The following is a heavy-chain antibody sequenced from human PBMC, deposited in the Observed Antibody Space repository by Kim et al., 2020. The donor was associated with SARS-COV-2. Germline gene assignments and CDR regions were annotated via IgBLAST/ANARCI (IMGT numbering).Heavy chain of an antibody. CDR3: AIGAGIFDY. J-gene: IGHJ4*02. V-gene: IGHV4-34*01. Sequence: SETLSLTCAVYGGSFSGYYWSWIRQPPGKGLEWIGEINHSGSTNYNPSLKSRVTISVDTSKNQFSLKLSSVTAADTAVYYCAIGAGIFDYWGQGTLVTVSS. D-gene: IGHD6-19*01. CDR2: INHSGST. CDR1: GGSFSGYY.